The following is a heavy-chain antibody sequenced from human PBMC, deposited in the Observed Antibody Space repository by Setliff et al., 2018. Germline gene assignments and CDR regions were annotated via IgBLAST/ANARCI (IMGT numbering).Heavy chain of an antibody. CDR1: GYKFNDYA. V-gene: IGHV1-18*01. Sequence: GASVKVSCKTSGYKFNDYAISWVRQGPGQGLEWMGWISAYSGNTYYAQKLHDRVTMTTDPSTTTAYLELRSLTSDDTAVYYCSRLVRYCTTTSCQGASGAELWGQGTLVTVSS. D-gene: IGHD2-2*01. CDR2: ISAYSGNT. J-gene: IGHJ4*02. CDR3: SRLVRYCTTTSCQGASGAEL.